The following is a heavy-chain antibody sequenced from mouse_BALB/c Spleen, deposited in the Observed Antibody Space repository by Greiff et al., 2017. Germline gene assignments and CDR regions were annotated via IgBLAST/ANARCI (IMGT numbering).Heavy chain of an antibody. Sequence: VQLQQSGPGLVKPSQSLSLTCTVTGYSITSDYAWNWIRQFPGNKLEWMGYISYSGSTSYNPSLKSRISITRDTSKNQFFLQLNSVTTEDTATYYCAPLWLRQAWFAYWGQGTLVTVSA. D-gene: IGHD2-2*01. CDR2: ISYSGST. CDR1: GYSITSDYA. V-gene: IGHV3-2*02. CDR3: APLWLRQAWFAY. J-gene: IGHJ3*01.